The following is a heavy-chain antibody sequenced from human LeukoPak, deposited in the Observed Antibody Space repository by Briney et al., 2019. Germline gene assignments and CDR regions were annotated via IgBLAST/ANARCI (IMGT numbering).Heavy chain of an antibody. D-gene: IGHD3-10*01. CDR3: AKDSAAPISITMVRGRWYFDY. CDR2: IRYDGSNR. Sequence: PGGSLRLSCAASGFTFSTYWMTWVRQAPGKGLEWVAFIRYDGSNRYYADSVKGRFTISRDNSKNTLYLQIHSLRAEDTAVYYCAKDSAAPISITMVRGRWYFDYWGQGTLVTVSS. CDR1: GFTFSTYW. V-gene: IGHV3-30*02. J-gene: IGHJ4*02.